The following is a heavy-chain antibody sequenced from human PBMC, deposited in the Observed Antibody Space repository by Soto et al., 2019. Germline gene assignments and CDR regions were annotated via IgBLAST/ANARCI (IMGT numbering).Heavy chain of an antibody. D-gene: IGHD2-15*01. CDR2: IIPIFGTA. V-gene: IGHV1-69*13. Sequence: WASVKVSCKASGGTFSSYAISWVRQAPGQGLEWMGGIIPIFGTANYAQKFQGRVTITADESTSTAYMELSSLRSEDTAVYYCSSGWRLVPAARKSSGGSWSSYGMDVWGQGTTVTVSS. CDR3: SSGWRLVPAARKSSGGSWSSYGMDV. J-gene: IGHJ6*02. CDR1: GGTFSSYA.